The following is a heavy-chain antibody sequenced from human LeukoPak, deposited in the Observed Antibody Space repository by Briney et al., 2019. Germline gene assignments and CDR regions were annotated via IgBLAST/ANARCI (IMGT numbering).Heavy chain of an antibody. V-gene: IGHV3-23*01. Sequence: PGGSLRLSCAASGITFSNYAMTWVRQAPGKGLEWVSVITGSADITNYANSVKGRFTISRDNSKNTLYLQMNSLRAEDTAVYYCAKTQGYFDYWGQGSLVTVSS. J-gene: IGHJ4*02. CDR1: GITFSNYA. CDR3: AKTQGYFDY. CDR2: ITGSADIT.